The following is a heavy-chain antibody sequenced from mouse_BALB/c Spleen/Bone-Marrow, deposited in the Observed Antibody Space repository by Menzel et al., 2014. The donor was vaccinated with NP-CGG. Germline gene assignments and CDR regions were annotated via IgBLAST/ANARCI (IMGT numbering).Heavy chain of an antibody. CDR2: ISSGGGST. V-gene: IGHV5-12-1*01. J-gene: IGHJ2*01. D-gene: IGHD1-1*01. Sequence: EVMLVESGGGLVKPGGSLKLSCAASGFAFSSYDMSWVRQTPEKRLEWVAYISSGGGSTYYPDTVKGRFTISRDNAKNALFLQMSSLKSEDTAMYCGAGEVLRDYFDYWGQGTPLTVSS. CDR3: AGEVLRDYFDY. CDR1: GFAFSSYD.